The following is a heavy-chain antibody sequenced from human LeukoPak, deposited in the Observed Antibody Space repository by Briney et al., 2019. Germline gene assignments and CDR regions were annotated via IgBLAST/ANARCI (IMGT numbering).Heavy chain of an antibody. CDR1: GFTFGDYA. J-gene: IGHJ4*02. V-gene: IGHV3-49*04. CDR2: IRSRAYGGTT. CDR3: TSQHGY. Sequence: GGSLRLSCTASGFTFGDYAMSWVRQTPGKGLEWVGFIRSRAYGGTTEYAASVKGRFTISRDDSKSIAYLQMNSLKTEDTAVYYCTSQHGYWGQGTLVTVSS.